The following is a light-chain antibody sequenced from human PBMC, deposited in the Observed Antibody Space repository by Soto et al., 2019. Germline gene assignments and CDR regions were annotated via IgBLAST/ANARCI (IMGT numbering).Light chain of an antibody. Sequence: QSALTQPASVSGSPGQSITISCAGSISDVGSSNLVSWYQQHPGKVPKLIIYEGNRRPSGVSSRFSGSKSGNTASLTISGLQAEDEADYYCSSYTSSSTNVFGTGTKVTVL. J-gene: IGLJ1*01. CDR1: ISDVGSSNL. V-gene: IGLV2-14*02. CDR3: SSYTSSSTNV. CDR2: EGN.